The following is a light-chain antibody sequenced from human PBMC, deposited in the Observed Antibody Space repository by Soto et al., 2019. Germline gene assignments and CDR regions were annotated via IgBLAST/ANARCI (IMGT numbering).Light chain of an antibody. Sequence: EIVLTQSPASLSLSPGERGTLSCRASQSVDSYLVWYQQKPGQAPRLLIFGASNRATGIPARFSGSGSGTDFTLTINSLEPDDFAVYYCQQRDSWPITFGQGTRLEIK. V-gene: IGKV3-11*01. CDR1: QSVDSY. CDR3: QQRDSWPIT. J-gene: IGKJ5*01. CDR2: GAS.